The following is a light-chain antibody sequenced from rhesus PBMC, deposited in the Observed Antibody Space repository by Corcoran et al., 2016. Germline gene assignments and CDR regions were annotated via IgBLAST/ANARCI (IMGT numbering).Light chain of an antibody. CDR2: GAS. Sequence: EIVMTQSPATLSLSPGERATLSCRASQSVSSSLAWYQQKPGQAPTLLIYGASARATGIPDRFSGSGYGTECTLTISSLEPEDVGVYYCQQDYSWPLTFGGGTKVELK. CDR1: QSVSSS. V-gene: IGKV3-42*01. J-gene: IGKJ4*01. CDR3: QQDYSWPLT.